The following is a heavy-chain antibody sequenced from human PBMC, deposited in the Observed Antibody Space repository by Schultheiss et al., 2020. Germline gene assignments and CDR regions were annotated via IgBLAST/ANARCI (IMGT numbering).Heavy chain of an antibody. V-gene: IGHV3-48*02. D-gene: IGHD2-15*01. J-gene: IGHJ3*02. CDR2: ITSSRSTI. Sequence: WGSLRLSCAASGFTFTSHSMNWVRQAPGKGLEWLAYITSSRSTISYADSVKGRFTVSRDNAKNSVYLQMNSLRDDDTAVYYCARDSGGYAFDIWGQGTMVTVSS. CDR3: ARDSGGYAFDI. CDR1: GFTFTSHS.